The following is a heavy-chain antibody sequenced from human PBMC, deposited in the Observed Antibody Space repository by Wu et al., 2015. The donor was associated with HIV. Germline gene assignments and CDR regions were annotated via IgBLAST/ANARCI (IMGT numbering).Heavy chain of an antibody. CDR3: ARDRGGXADPFDY. Sequence: QVQLMQSGAEVKKPGSSVRVSCKASGDTFSSHAINWVRQAPGQGLEWMGRIVPLFDAPNYSQKFHDRLTITADRSTTTAYMELSNLKSEDTAVYYCARDRGGXADPFDYWGQGTLVTVSS. V-gene: IGHV1-69*13. D-gene: IGHD3-10*01. CDR1: GDTFSSHA. CDR2: IVPLFDAP. J-gene: IGHJ4*02.